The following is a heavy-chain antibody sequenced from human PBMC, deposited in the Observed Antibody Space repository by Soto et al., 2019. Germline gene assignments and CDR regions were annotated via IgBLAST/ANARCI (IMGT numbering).Heavy chain of an antibody. CDR2: IWYDGSNK. V-gene: IGHV3-33*01. Sequence: HPGGSLRLSCAASGFTFSSFGMHWVRQAPGKGLEWVAVIWYDGSNKYYADSVKGRFTISRDNSKNTLYLQMNSLRAEDTAVYYCARALGTEQWLIYYYYGLDVWGQGTTVTVSS. CDR1: GFTFSSFG. D-gene: IGHD6-19*01. J-gene: IGHJ6*02. CDR3: ARALGTEQWLIYYYYGLDV.